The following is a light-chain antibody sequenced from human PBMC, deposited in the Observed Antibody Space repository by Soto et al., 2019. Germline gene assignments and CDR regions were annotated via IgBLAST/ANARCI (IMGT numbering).Light chain of an antibody. CDR3: QQCSNWPPVYT. Sequence: EIVLTQSPATLSLSRGERATLSCRASQSVSYLAWYQQKPGQAPRLLIYAASNRATDIPARFSGSGSGTDFTLTISSLEPEDFALYYCQQCSNWPPVYTFGQRTKVNIK. CDR2: AAS. CDR1: QSVSY. J-gene: IGKJ2*01. V-gene: IGKV3-11*01.